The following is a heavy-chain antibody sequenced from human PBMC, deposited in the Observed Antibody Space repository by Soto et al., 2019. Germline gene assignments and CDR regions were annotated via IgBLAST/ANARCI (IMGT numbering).Heavy chain of an antibody. Sequence: EVQLVESGGGLVQPGGSLRLSCAASGFTFSSYDMHWVRQATGKGLEWFSAIGTAGDTYYPGSVKGRFTISRENAKNSLYLQMNSLRAEDTAVYYCARALYGSGSYYNDGTMDVWGQGTTVTVSS. V-gene: IGHV3-13*01. D-gene: IGHD3-10*01. CDR2: IGTAGDT. CDR3: ARALYGSGSYYNDGTMDV. J-gene: IGHJ6*02. CDR1: GFTFSSYD.